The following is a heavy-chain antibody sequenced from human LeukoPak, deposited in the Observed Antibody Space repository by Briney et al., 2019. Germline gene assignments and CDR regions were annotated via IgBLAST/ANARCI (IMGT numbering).Heavy chain of an antibody. V-gene: IGHV4-39*07. D-gene: IGHD2-15*01. Sequence: SETLSLICAVSGDSISSRSHYWGWIRQPPGRALEWIGSVYHTGNTYYKPSLESRVIISVDSSKNQFSLKVTSVTDADTAVYYCARTLILNCVGGNCYPGADNWLDPWGQGTLVTVSP. CDR3: ARTLILNCVGGNCYPGADNWLDP. CDR1: GDSISSRSHY. CDR2: VYHTGNT. J-gene: IGHJ5*02.